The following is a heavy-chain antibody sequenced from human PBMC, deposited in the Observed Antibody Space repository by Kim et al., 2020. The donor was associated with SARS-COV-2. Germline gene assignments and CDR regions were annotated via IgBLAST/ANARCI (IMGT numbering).Heavy chain of an antibody. V-gene: IGHV3-74*01. D-gene: IGHD3-9*01. CDR3: ARDFDWLSPNPPSRYGMDG. CDR1: GFTFSSYW. Sequence: GGSLRLSCAASGFTFSSYWMHWVRQAPGKGLVWVSRINSDGSSTSYADSVKGRFTISRDNAKNTLYLQMNSLRAEDTAVYYCARDFDWLSPNPPSRYGMDGWGQGTTGTVSS. CDR2: INSDGSST. J-gene: IGHJ6*02.